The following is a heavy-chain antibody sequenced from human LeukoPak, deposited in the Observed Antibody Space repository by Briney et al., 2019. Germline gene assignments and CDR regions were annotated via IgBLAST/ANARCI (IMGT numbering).Heavy chain of an antibody. CDR2: IYSGGST. CDR3: AKVGGSYYGNPYYFDY. Sequence: GGSLRLSCAASGFSVSSNYMSWVRQAPGKGLEWVSVIYSGGSTYYADSVKGRFTISRDNSKNTLYLQMNSLRAEDTAVYYCAKVGGSYYGNPYYFDYWGQGTLVTVSS. D-gene: IGHD1-26*01. J-gene: IGHJ4*02. V-gene: IGHV3-53*01. CDR1: GFSVSSNY.